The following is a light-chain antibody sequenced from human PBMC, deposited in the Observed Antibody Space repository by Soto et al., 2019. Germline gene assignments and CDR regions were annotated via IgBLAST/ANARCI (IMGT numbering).Light chain of an antibody. Sequence: QSALTQPASVSGSPGQSITISCTGTSSDIGGYNYVSWYQQHPGKAPKLMIYEVTNRPSGLSNRFSGSKSGNTASLTISGLQAEDEDDYYCTSYTSSSTNYVFGTGTKLTVL. CDR1: SSDIGGYNY. CDR2: EVT. J-gene: IGLJ1*01. CDR3: TSYTSSSTNYV. V-gene: IGLV2-14*01.